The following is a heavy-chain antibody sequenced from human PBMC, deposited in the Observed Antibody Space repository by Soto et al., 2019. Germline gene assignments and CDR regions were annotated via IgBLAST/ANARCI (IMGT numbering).Heavy chain of an antibody. CDR1: GYTFTGYY. CDR2: INPNSGGT. D-gene: IGHD3-9*01. CDR3: ARGNYDILTGYYSSFDY. J-gene: IGHJ4*02. Sequence: GASVKVSCKASGYTFTGYYMHWVRQAPGQGLEWMGWINPNSGGTNYAQKFQGWVTMTRDTSISTAYMELSRLRSDDTAVYYCARGNYDILTGYYSSFDYWGQGTLVTV. V-gene: IGHV1-2*04.